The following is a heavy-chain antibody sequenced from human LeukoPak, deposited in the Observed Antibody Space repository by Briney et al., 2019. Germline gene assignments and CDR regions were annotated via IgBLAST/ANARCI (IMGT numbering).Heavy chain of an antibody. CDR2: IYTSGST. J-gene: IGHJ3*02. V-gene: IGHV4-61*02. Sequence: SQTLSLTCTVSGGSISSGSYYWSWIRQPAGKGLEWIGRIYTSGSTNYNPSLKSRVTISVDTSKNQFSLKLSSVTAADTAVYYCASGYRGYGDLNAFDIWGQGTMVTVSS. CDR1: GGSISSGSYY. D-gene: IGHD5-12*01. CDR3: ASGYRGYGDLNAFDI.